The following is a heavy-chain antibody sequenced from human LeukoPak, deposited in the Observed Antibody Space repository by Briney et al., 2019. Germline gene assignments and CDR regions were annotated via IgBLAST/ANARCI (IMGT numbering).Heavy chain of an antibody. CDR1: GGSISSGSYY. V-gene: IGHV4-61*02. CDR2: IYTSGST. J-gene: IGHJ4*02. Sequence: SQTLSLTCTVSGGSISSGSYYWSWIRQPAGKGLEWIGRIYTSGSTNYNPSLKSRVTISVDTSKNQFSLKLSSVTAADTAVYYCARGRGPDYWGQGTLVTVSS. CDR3: ARGRGPDY.